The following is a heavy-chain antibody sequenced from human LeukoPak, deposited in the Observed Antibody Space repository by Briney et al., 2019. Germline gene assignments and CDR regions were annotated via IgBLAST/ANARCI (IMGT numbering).Heavy chain of an antibody. J-gene: IGHJ4*02. Sequence: PGGSLRLSCAASGFTFSRYEMNWVRQAPGKGLEWVSAISGSGGSTYYADSVKGRFTISRDNSKNTLYLQMNSLRAEDTAVYYCAKGEPEWLLPGAFDYWGQGTLVTVSS. CDR2: ISGSGGST. CDR1: GFTFSRYE. D-gene: IGHD3-3*01. CDR3: AKGEPEWLLPGAFDY. V-gene: IGHV3-23*01.